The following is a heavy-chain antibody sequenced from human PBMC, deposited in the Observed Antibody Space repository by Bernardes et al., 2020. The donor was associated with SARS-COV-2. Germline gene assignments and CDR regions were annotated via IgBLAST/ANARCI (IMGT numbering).Heavy chain of an antibody. Sequence: SETLSLTCAVYGGSFSNYYWSWIRQSPEKGLEWIGEINHSGSTHYNPSLKSRVTISVDTSKKQFSLRLSSVTAADTGIYYCASGVGYSSSWFGAEFWGQGTLVTVSS. CDR2: INHSGST. CDR1: GGSFSNYY. V-gene: IGHV4-34*01. CDR3: ASGVGYSSSWFGAEF. J-gene: IGHJ4*02. D-gene: IGHD6-13*01.